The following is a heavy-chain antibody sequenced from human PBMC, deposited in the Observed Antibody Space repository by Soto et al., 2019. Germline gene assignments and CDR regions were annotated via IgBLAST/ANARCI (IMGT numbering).Heavy chain of an antibody. CDR1: GGSISSGGYY. J-gene: IGHJ5*02. D-gene: IGHD3-3*01. CDR3: ARGLFADTYYDFWSGYPNHNWFDP. V-gene: IGHV4-31*03. CDR2: IYYSGST. Sequence: QVQLQESGPGLVKPSQTLSLTCTVSGGSISSGGYYWSWIRQHPGKGLEWIGYIYYSGSTYYNPSLKSRVTISVDTSKNQFSLKLSSVTAADTAVYYCARGLFADTYYDFWSGYPNHNWFDPWGQGTLVTVSS.